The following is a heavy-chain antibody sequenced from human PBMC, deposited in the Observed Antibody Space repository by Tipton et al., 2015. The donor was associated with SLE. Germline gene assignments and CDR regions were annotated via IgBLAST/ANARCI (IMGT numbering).Heavy chain of an antibody. V-gene: IGHV4-34*01. CDR3: ARGGWNDLGTSRNYYYYSMDV. CDR1: GGSSTGYY. CDR2: INHSGGT. J-gene: IGHJ6*02. D-gene: IGHD1-1*01. Sequence: TLSLTCAVYGGSSTGYYWTWIRQAPEKWLEWIGEINHSGGTNYNPSFKSRVTMSVDTSKNHFSLKPISVTAADTAVYYCARGGWNDLGTSRNYYYYSMDVWGQGTTVTVSS.